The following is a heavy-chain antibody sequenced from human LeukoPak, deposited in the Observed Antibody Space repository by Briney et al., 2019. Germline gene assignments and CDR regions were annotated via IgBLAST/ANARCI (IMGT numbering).Heavy chain of an antibody. CDR2: ISGSGGST. CDR1: GFTFSSYA. J-gene: IGHJ4*02. Sequence: GGSLRLSCAASGFTFSSYAMSWVRQAPGKGLEWVSAISGSGGSTYYADSVKGRFTISRDNSKNTLYLQMNSLGAEDTAVYYCAKDPFSGYYYSIFDYWGQGTLVTVSS. V-gene: IGHV3-23*01. CDR3: AKDPFSGYYYSIFDY. D-gene: IGHD3-22*01.